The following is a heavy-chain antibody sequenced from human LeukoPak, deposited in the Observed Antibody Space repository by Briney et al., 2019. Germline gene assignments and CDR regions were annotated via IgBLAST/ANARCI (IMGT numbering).Heavy chain of an antibody. V-gene: IGHV3-23*01. CDR2: IFPSGGEI. J-gene: IGHJ4*02. Sequence: GGFLRLSCAASGFTFDDYGMSWVRQPPGKGLEWVSSIFPSGGEIHYADSVRGRFTISRDNSKSTLSLQMNSLRAEDTAIYYCATYRQVLLPFESWGQGTLVTVSS. D-gene: IGHD2-8*02. CDR3: ATYRQVLLPFES. CDR1: GFTFDDYG.